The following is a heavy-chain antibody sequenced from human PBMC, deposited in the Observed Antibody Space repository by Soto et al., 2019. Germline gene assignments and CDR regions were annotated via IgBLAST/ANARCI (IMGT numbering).Heavy chain of an antibody. Sequence: GGSLRLSCAASGFTFSDYYMSWIRQAPGKGLEWVSYISSSSSYTNYADSVKGRFTISRDNAKNSLYLQMNSLGAEDTAVYYCARDYDYDSSGYLSGYWGQGTLVTVSS. V-gene: IGHV3-11*06. D-gene: IGHD3-22*01. CDR1: GFTFSDYY. CDR3: ARDYDYDSSGYLSGY. CDR2: ISSSSSYT. J-gene: IGHJ4*02.